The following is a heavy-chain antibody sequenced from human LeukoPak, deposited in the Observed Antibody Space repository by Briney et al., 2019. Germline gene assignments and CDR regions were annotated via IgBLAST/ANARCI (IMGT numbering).Heavy chain of an antibody. CDR3: AMGGDYYDSSGPFDY. CDR2: ISGSGGST. V-gene: IGHV3-23*01. J-gene: IGHJ4*02. CDR1: GFTFSSYA. D-gene: IGHD3-22*01. Sequence: GGSLRLSCAASGFTFSSYAMSWVRQAPGKGLEWVSAISGSGGSTYYADSVKGRFTISRDNSKNTLYLQMNSLRAEDTAVYYCAMGGDYYDSSGPFDYWGQGTLVTVPS.